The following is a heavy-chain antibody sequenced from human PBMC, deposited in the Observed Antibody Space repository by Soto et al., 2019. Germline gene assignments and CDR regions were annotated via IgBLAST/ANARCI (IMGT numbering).Heavy chain of an antibody. J-gene: IGHJ3*02. CDR1: GFTFSTYW. V-gene: IGHV3-74*01. D-gene: IGHD6-19*01. CDR2: INSDGSTT. Sequence: EVQLVESGGGLVQPGGSLRLSCAATGFTFSTYWVHWVRQAPGKGLVWVSRINSDGSTTNYADSVKGRFTISRDNAKNTLYLQMNSLRAEDTAVYYCASGGGNSDWYSAFDIWGQGTMVTVSS. CDR3: ASGGGNSDWYSAFDI.